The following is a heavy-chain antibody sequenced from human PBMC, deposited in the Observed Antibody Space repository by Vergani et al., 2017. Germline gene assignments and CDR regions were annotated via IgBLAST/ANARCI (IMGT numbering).Heavy chain of an antibody. V-gene: IGHV3-23*04. CDR1: GFTFSSYA. CDR2: ISGSGGST. D-gene: IGHD2/OR15-2a*01. CDR3: ARGEIGHFYGRLDY. Sequence: VQLVESGGGLVKPGGSLRLSCAASGFTFSSYAMSWVRQAPGKGLEWVSAISGSGGSTYYADSVKCRFTISRDNSKNTLYLQMNSLRAEDTAVYYCARGEIGHFYGRLDYWGQGTLVTVSS. J-gene: IGHJ4*02.